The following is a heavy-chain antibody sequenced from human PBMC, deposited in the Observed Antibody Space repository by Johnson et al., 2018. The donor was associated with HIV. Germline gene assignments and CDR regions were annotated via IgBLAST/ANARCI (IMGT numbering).Heavy chain of an antibody. CDR2: ISDSGGST. CDR3: ARDQDWGYYDTTAFDI. V-gene: IGHV3-23*04. J-gene: IGHJ3*02. Sequence: VQLVESGGGLVQPGGSLRLSCAASGISFSSYAMSWVRQAPGKGLEWVSAISDSGGSTYYADSVKGRFTISRDNSKKTLYLQMNSLRAEDTAVYYCARDQDWGYYDTTAFDIWGQGTMVTVSS. D-gene: IGHD3-22*01. CDR1: GISFSSYA.